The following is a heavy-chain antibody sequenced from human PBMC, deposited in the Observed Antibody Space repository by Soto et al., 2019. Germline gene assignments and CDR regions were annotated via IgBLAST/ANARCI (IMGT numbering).Heavy chain of an antibody. CDR2: IIPIFGTA. CDR3: EREACSGGSCYSWFDP. J-gene: IGHJ5*02. D-gene: IGHD2-15*01. Sequence: ASVKVSCKASGGTFSSYAISWVRQAPGQGLEWMGGIIPIFGTANYAQKFQGRVTITADESTSTAYMELSSLRSEATAVYYCEREACSGGSCYSWFDPWGQGTLVTVSS. CDR1: GGTFSSYA. V-gene: IGHV1-69*13.